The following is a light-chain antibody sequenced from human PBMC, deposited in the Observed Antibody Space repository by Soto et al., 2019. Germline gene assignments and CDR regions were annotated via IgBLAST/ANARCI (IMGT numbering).Light chain of an antibody. CDR3: QQYYGTPRT. CDR1: QSLLYSSNNKNY. J-gene: IGKJ4*01. CDR2: WAS. Sequence: DIVMTQSPDSLAVSLGERATINCKSSQSLLYSSNNKNYLAWYQQKPGQPPKLLIYWASSREPGVPDRFSGSGSETDFTLTISSLQAEDVAVYYCQQYYGTPRTFGGGTKVEIK. V-gene: IGKV4-1*01.